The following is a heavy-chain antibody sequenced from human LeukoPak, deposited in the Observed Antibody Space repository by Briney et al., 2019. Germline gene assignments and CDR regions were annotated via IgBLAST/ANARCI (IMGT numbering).Heavy chain of an antibody. CDR3: AKGGEICSGGSCSPGY. J-gene: IGHJ4*02. D-gene: IGHD2-15*01. CDR2: LSSDGSNK. V-gene: IGHV3-30*18. Sequence: PGGSLRLSCAVSGSIFSSYAMSWVRQAPGKGLEWVAVLSSDGSNKYYTDSVKGRFTISRDNSKDTLYLQMNSLRVEDTALYYCAKGGEICSGGSCSPGYWGQGTLVTVSS. CDR1: GSIFSSYA.